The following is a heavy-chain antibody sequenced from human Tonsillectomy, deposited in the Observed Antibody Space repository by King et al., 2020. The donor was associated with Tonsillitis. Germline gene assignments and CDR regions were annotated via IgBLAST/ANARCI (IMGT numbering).Heavy chain of an antibody. CDR3: ARHCSSTSCYFSEEHDAFDT. V-gene: IGHV4-39*01. D-gene: IGHD2-2*01. CDR2: IYYSGST. Sequence: VQLQESGPGLVKPSETLSLTCTVSGGSISSSSYYWGWIRQPPGKGLEWIGSIYYSGSTYYNPSLKSRVTISVDTSKNQFSLKLSSVTAADTAVYYCARHCSSTSCYFSEEHDAFDTWGQGTMVTVSS. J-gene: IGHJ3*02. CDR1: GGSISSSSYY.